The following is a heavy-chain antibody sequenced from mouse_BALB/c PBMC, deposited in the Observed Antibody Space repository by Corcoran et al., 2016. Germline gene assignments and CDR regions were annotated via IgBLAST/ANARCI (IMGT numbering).Heavy chain of an antibody. CDR2: INPSTGYT. CDR1: GYTFTSYW. J-gene: IGHJ2*01. Sequence: VQLQQSGAELAKPGASVKMSCKASGYTFTSYWIHWVKQRPGQGLEWSGYINPSTGYTEYNQKFKDKATLTADKSSSTAYMQLSSLTSEDSAVYYCARRGGSSFDYWGQGTTLTVSS. D-gene: IGHD1-1*01. V-gene: IGHV1-7*01. CDR3: ARRGGSSFDY.